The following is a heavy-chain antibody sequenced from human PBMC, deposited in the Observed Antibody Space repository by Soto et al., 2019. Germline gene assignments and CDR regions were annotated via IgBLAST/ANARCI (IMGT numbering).Heavy chain of an antibody. J-gene: IGHJ3*02. CDR3: ARADRSGYYFDAFDI. CDR1: GFTFSSYA. V-gene: IGHV3-23*01. Sequence: EVQLLESGGGLVQPGGSLRLSCAASGFTFSSYAMSWVRQAPGKGLEWVSAISGSGGSTYYADSVKGRFTISRDNSKNTLYLQMNSLRAEDTAAYYCARADRSGYYFDAFDIWGQGTMVTVSS. D-gene: IGHD3-22*01. CDR2: ISGSGGST.